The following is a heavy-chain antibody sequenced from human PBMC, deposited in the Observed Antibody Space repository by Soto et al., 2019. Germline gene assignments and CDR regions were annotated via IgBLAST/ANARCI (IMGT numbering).Heavy chain of an antibody. CDR3: AILTPITGVY. Sequence: QVQLVQSGAEVKKPGSSVRVSCQVSGGTFTTYTISWVRQAPGQGLEWMGGIFPIFARINYAQQFQGRVTITADESTRTAYMEVYRLTSADTAAYYCAILTPITGVYWGQGSLVTVSS. CDR2: IFPIFARI. V-gene: IGHV1-69*01. CDR1: GGTFTTYT. D-gene: IGHD3-16*01. J-gene: IGHJ4*02.